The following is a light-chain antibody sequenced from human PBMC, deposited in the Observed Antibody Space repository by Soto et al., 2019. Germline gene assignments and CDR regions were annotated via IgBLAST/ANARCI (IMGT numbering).Light chain of an antibody. CDR3: SSYRSDYSLDV. CDR1: SSDIGGYNY. J-gene: IGLJ1*01. V-gene: IGLV2-14*01. Sequence: QSALTQPASVSGSLGQSITISCTGTSSDIGGYNYVSWYQHHPGKAPKLLIYYVNKRPSGVSDRFSGSTSGNTASLTISGLQAEDEADYYCSSYRSDYSLDVFGGGTKVTVL. CDR2: YVN.